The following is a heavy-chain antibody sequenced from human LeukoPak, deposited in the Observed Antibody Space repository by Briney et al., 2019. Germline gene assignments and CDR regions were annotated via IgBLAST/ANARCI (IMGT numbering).Heavy chain of an antibody. J-gene: IGHJ4*02. Sequence: QPGGSLRLSCAASGFTFSTYVMTWVRQAPGKGLEWVSAISGSGGSTYNADSVKGRFTLSRDKSKNTLYLQMNSLRAEDTAVYYCGGLGSYYRLDYWGQGTLVTVSS. CDR3: GGLGSYYRLDY. CDR2: ISGSGGST. V-gene: IGHV3-23*01. D-gene: IGHD3-10*01. CDR1: GFTFSTYV.